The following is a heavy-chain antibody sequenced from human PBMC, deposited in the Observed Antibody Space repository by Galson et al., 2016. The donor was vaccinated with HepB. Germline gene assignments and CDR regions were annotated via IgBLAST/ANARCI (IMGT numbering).Heavy chain of an antibody. CDR3: ARDSRATFGEPNWFDP. V-gene: IGHV3-48*03. Sequence: SLRLSCAASGFTFSTYNMNWVRQAPGKGLDWISYISVTGTTIDYADSVKGRFIISRDNAKNSLFLQMNSLRVEDTAVYYCARDSRATFGEPNWFDPWGQGTLVIVSS. J-gene: IGHJ5*02. CDR1: GFTFSTYN. D-gene: IGHD3-3*01. CDR2: ISVTGTTI.